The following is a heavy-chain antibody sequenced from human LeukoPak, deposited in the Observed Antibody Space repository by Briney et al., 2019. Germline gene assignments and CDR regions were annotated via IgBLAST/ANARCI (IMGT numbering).Heavy chain of an antibody. Sequence: ASVTVSCKASGYTFTGYYMHWVRQAPGQGLEWMGWINPNSGGTNYAQTFQGRVTMTRDTSISTAYMELSRLRSDDTAVYYCARDILTGPGAFDIWGQGTMVTVSS. CDR2: INPNSGGT. CDR3: ARDILTGPGAFDI. D-gene: IGHD3-9*01. V-gene: IGHV1-2*02. J-gene: IGHJ3*02. CDR1: GYTFTGYY.